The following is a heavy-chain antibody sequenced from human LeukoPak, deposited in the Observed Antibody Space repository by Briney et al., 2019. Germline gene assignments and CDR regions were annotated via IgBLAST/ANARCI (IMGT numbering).Heavy chain of an antibody. Sequence: NSSETLSLTCAVSADSFSSHYWTWIRQSPGKGLEWIGYISYIGSTNYNPSLKSRVTISIDTSKNQFSLKLRSVTAADTAVYYCARDLVTVTKGFDIWGQGTMVSVSS. CDR3: ARDLVTVTKGFDI. J-gene: IGHJ3*02. V-gene: IGHV4-59*11. CDR1: ADSFSSHY. D-gene: IGHD4-17*01. CDR2: ISYIGST.